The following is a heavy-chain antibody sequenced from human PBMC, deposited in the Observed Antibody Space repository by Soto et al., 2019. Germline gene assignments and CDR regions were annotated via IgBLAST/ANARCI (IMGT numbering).Heavy chain of an antibody. D-gene: IGHD4-17*01. CDR2: IYYSGST. CDR3: ARDYGDYSVSDY. Sequence: SETLSLTCTVSGGSISSSSYYWGWIRQPPGKGLEWIGSIYYSGSTYYNPSLKSRVTISVDTSKNQFSLKLSSVTAADTAVYYCARDYGDYSVSDYWGQGTLVTVSS. J-gene: IGHJ4*02. V-gene: IGHV4-39*07. CDR1: GGSISSSSYY.